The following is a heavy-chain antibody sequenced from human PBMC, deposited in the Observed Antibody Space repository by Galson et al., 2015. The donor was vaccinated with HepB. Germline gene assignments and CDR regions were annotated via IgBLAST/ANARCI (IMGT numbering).Heavy chain of an antibody. CDR1: GFTFGDYA. V-gene: IGHV3-49*04. CDR3: TRAPDCSGGSCYPYFDY. J-gene: IGHJ4*02. CDR2: IRSKAYGGTT. D-gene: IGHD2-15*01. Sequence: SLRLSCAASGFTFGDYAMSWVRQAPGKGLEWVGFIRSKAYGGTTEYAASVKGRFTISRDDSKSIAYLQMNSLKTEDTAVYYCTRAPDCSGGSCYPYFDYWGQGTLVTVSS.